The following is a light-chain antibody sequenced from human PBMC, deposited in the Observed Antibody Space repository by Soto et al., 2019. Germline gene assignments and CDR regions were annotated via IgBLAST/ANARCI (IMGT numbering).Light chain of an antibody. J-gene: IGLJ2*01. V-gene: IGLV2-18*01. CDR2: EVS. Sequence: QSVLTQPPSVSGSPGQSVTISCTGTSSDVGSYNRVSWYQQPPGTAPKLMIYEVSNRPSGVPDRFSGSKSGNTASLTISGLQAEDEADYSCSLYTSSSTVFGGGTKLTVL. CDR1: SSDVGSYNR. CDR3: SLYTSSSTV.